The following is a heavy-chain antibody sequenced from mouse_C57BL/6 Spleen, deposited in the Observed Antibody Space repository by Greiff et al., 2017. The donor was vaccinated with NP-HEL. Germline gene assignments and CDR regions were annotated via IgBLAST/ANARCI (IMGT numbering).Heavy chain of an antibody. CDR1: GFTFSDYG. D-gene: IGHD2-1*01. J-gene: IGHJ3*01. CDR3: ARRSGGNYGAFAY. Sequence: DVMLVESGGGLVKPGGSLKLSCAASGFTFSDYGMHWVRQAPEKGLEWVAYISSGSSTIYSADTVKGRFTISRDNAKNTLFLQMTSLRSEDTAMYYCARRSGGNYGAFAYWGQGTLVTVSA. V-gene: IGHV5-17*01. CDR2: ISSGSSTI.